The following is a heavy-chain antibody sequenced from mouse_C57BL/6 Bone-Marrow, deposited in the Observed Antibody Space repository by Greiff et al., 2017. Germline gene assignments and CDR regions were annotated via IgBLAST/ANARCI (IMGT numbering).Heavy chain of an antibody. CDR3: ARDYYGSSYGAWFAY. J-gene: IGHJ3*01. D-gene: IGHD1-1*01. V-gene: IGHV1-81*01. CDR1: GYTFTSYG. Sequence: VQLQQSGAELARPGASVKLSCKASGYTFTSYGISWVKQRTGQGLEWIGEIYPRSGNTYYNEKFKGKATLTADKSSSTAYMELRSLTSEDSAVSFCARDYYGSSYGAWFAYWGQGTLVTVSA. CDR2: IYPRSGNT.